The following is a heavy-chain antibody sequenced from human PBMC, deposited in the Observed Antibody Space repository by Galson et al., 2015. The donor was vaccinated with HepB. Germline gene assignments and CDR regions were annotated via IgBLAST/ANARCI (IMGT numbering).Heavy chain of an antibody. CDR1: GFTFSSYA. J-gene: IGHJ4*02. CDR3: AKGRWQQLVEFDY. V-gene: IGHV3-23*01. Sequence: SLRLSCAASGFTFSSYAMSWVRQAPGKGLEWVSAISGSGGSTYYADSVKGRFTISRDNSKNTLYLQMNSLRAEDTAVYYCAKGRWQQLVEFDYWGQGTLVTVSS. D-gene: IGHD6-13*01. CDR2: ISGSGGST.